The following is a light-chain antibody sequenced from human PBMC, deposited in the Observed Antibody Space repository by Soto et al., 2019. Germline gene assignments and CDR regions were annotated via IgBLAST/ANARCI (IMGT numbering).Light chain of an antibody. CDR1: SSDVGGYNY. J-gene: IGLJ2*01. CDR2: EVS. Sequence: QSALTQPASVSGSPGQSITISCTGTSSDVGGYNYVSWYQQHPGKAPELLIYEVSNRPSGVSNRFSGSKSGNTASLTISGRQAEDEADYYCSSYTRSSTLVTFGGGTKLTVL. V-gene: IGLV2-14*01. CDR3: SSYTRSSTLVT.